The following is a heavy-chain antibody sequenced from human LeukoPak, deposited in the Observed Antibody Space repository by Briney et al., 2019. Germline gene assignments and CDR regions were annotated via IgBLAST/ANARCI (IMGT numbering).Heavy chain of an antibody. J-gene: IGHJ4*02. CDR2: ISTGSSYI. Sequence: GGSLRLSCAASGFTFSSYSMNWVRQAPGKGLEWVSSISTGSSYIYYADSVRGRFTTSRDNAKNSLYLQMNSLRAEDTAVYYCARGAIVASGYFDYWGQGTLVTVSS. V-gene: IGHV3-21*01. CDR1: GFTFSSYS. D-gene: IGHD2-21*01. CDR3: ARGAIVASGYFDY.